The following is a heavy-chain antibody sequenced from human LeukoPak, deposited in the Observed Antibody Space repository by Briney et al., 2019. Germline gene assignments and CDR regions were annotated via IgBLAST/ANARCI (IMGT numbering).Heavy chain of an antibody. CDR3: AHASTTVTGFDY. D-gene: IGHD4-17*01. Sequence: SGPTLVKPTQTLTLTCTFSGFSLSTSGVGMGWIRQPPGKALEWLALIYWDDDKRYSPSLKSRLTITKDTSKNQVVLTMTNMDPVDTATYYCAHASTTVTGFDYWGQGTLVTVSS. CDR2: IYWDDDK. V-gene: IGHV2-5*02. J-gene: IGHJ4*02. CDR1: GFSLSTSGVG.